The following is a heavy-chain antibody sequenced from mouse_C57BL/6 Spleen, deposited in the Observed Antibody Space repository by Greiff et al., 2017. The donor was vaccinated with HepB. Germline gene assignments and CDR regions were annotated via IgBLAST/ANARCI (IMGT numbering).Heavy chain of an antibody. CDR3: ARTDYGSSDYFDY. CDR1: GFTFRDYG. D-gene: IGHD1-1*01. CDR2: ISSGSSTI. V-gene: IGHV5-17*01. J-gene: IGHJ2*01. Sequence: EVKLMESGGGLVKPGGSLKLSCAASGFTFRDYGMHWVRQAPEKGLEWVAYISSGSSTIYYADTVKGRFTFSRDNAKNTLFLQMTSLRSEDTAMYYCARTDYGSSDYFDYWGQGTTLTVSS.